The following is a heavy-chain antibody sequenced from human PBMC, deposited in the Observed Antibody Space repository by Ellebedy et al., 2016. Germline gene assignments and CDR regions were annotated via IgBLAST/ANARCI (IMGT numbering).Heavy chain of an antibody. Sequence: GGSLRLXCAASGFTFSDYYIDWVRQAPGKELEWVGRIKNKANSYTTEYAASVKGRVTISRDDSKNSVYLQMNSLKTEDTAVYYCARGVYDLWSGYYTFDYWGQGTLVTVSS. V-gene: IGHV3-72*01. CDR1: GFTFSDYY. D-gene: IGHD3-3*01. J-gene: IGHJ4*02. CDR2: IKNKANSYTT. CDR3: ARGVYDLWSGYYTFDY.